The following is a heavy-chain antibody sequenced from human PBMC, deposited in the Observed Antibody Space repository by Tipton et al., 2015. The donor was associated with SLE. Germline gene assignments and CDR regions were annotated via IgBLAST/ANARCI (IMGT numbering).Heavy chain of an antibody. CDR3: ARGGGSYYDY. J-gene: IGHJ4*02. V-gene: IGHV4-4*07. CDR2: IFSSGSN. D-gene: IGHD1-26*01. CDR1: GGSISGYY. Sequence: TLSLTCTVSGGSISGYYWSWVRQPAGKGLEWIGRIFSSGSNIYNPAIKSRVTLSLDTSKNHFSLGVTSVTAADTAVYYCARGGGSYYDYWGQGTLVTVSS.